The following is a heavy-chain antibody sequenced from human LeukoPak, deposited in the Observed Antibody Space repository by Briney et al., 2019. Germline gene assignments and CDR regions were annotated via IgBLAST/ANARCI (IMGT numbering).Heavy chain of an antibody. CDR3: ARSTRREGYSYGIYYFDY. J-gene: IGHJ4*02. Sequence: GGSLRLSCAASGFTFSSYAMHWVRQAPGKGLEYVSAISSNGGSTYYANSVKGRFTISRDNSKNTLYLQMGSLRAEDMAVYYCARSTRREGYSYGIYYFDYWGQGTLVTVSS. V-gene: IGHV3-64*01. CDR1: GFTFSSYA. D-gene: IGHD5-18*01. CDR2: ISSNGGST.